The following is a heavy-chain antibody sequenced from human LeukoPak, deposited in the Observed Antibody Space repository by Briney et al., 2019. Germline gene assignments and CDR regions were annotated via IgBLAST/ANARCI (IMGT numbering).Heavy chain of an antibody. J-gene: IGHJ4*02. CDR1: GYTLTELF. CDR2: FDPEDGET. V-gene: IGHV1-24*01. D-gene: IGHD3-3*01. Sequence: GASVKVCCKVSGYTLTELFIHSVRQAPGKGLEWMRGFDPEDGETNYAQKFQGRLTMTEDTSTDTAYMELSSLRSEDTAVYYCATWNDFWSGYLDHWGQGTLVTVSS. CDR3: ATWNDFWSGYLDH.